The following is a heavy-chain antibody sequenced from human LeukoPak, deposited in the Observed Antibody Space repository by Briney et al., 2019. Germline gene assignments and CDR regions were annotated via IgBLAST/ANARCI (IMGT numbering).Heavy chain of an antibody. CDR2: INWNGDST. Sequence: PGGSLRLSCAASGFTFDEYGMSWVRQAPGKGLEWVSGINWNGDSTGYADSVTGRSTISRDNAKNSLYLQMNSLRADDTAFYYCARKVRFLEWLLVAPLDYWGQGSLVTVSS. CDR1: GFTFDEYG. V-gene: IGHV3-20*04. J-gene: IGHJ4*02. D-gene: IGHD3-3*01. CDR3: ARKVRFLEWLLVAPLDY.